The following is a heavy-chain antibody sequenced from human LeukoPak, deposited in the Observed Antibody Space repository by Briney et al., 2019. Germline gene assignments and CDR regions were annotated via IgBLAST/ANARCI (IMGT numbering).Heavy chain of an antibody. V-gene: IGHV3-23*01. CDR2: MSGRGGST. CDR3: AKDGSPSDSSSWYY. D-gene: IGHD6-13*01. J-gene: IGHJ4*02. CDR1: GFTFTNYD. Sequence: GGSLRLSCAASGFTFTNYDMSWVRQAPGKGLEWVSAMSGRGGSTYYADSVKGRFTISRDNSKNTLYLQMNSLRAEDTAVYYCAKDGSPSDSSSWYYWGQGTLVTVSS.